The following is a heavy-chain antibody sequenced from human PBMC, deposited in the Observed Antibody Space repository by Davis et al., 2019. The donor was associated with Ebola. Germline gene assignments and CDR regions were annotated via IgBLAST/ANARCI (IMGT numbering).Heavy chain of an antibody. CDR3: ARHYSNSNWFDP. J-gene: IGHJ5*02. D-gene: IGHD4-11*01. CDR1: GGSISSYY. CDR2: IYYSGST. Sequence: SETLSLTCTVSGGSISSYYWSWIRQPPGKGLEWIGYIYYSGSTNYNPSLKSRVTISVDTSKNQFSLKLSSVTAADTAVYYCARHYSNSNWFDPWGQGTLVTVSS. V-gene: IGHV4-59*01.